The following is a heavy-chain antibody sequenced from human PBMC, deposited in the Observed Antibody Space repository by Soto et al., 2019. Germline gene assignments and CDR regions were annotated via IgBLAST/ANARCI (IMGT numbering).Heavy chain of an antibody. J-gene: IGHJ6*02. V-gene: IGHV4-59*02. CDR3: ARGVLRYYYYGMDV. Sequence: SETLSLTCSVSGDSVSSYYWSWIRQPPGKGLEWIGYIYLSGSTSYNPSLKSRVSISLHTSRNQFSLKLSSVTAADTAAYYCARGVLRYYYYGMDVWGQGTTVTVSS. CDR2: IYLSGST. CDR1: GDSVSSYY.